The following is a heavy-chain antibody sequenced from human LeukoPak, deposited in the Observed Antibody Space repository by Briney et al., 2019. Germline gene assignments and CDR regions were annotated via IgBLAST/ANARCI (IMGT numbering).Heavy chain of an antibody. CDR1: GFTFDDYA. CDR2: ISWNSGSI. J-gene: IGHJ4*02. D-gene: IGHD6-13*01. V-gene: IGHV3-9*03. CDR3: AKGYSSRWFGTFDF. Sequence: GGSLRLSCAASGFTFDDYAMHWVRQAPGKGLEWVSGISWNSGSIGYADSVKGRFTISRDNAKNSLYLEMNSLRAEDMGLYYCAKGYSSRWFGTFDFWGQGTLVTVSS.